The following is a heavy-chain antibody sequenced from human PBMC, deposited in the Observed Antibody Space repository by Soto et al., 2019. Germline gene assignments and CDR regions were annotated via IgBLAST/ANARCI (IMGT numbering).Heavy chain of an antibody. CDR2: IYYSGST. CDR1: GGSISSGGYY. D-gene: IGHD6-6*01. Sequence: SETLSLTCTVSGGSISSGGYYWSWIRQHPGKGLEWIGYIYYSGSTYYNPSLKSRVTISVDTSKNQFSLKLSSVTAADTAVYYCARQYSSSSKTRQNQYYFDYWGQGTLVTVLL. V-gene: IGHV4-31*03. J-gene: IGHJ4*02. CDR3: ARQYSSSSKTRQNQYYFDY.